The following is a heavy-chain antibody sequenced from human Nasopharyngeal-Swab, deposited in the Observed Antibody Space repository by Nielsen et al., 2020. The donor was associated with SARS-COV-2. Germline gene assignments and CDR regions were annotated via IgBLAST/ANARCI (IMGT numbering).Heavy chain of an antibody. D-gene: IGHD2-2*01. CDR2: ICGNSDTT. J-gene: IGHJ4*02. Sequence: GGSLRLSCAASGFTFSSYAMSWVRQAPGQGLEWVSTICGNSDTTYYADSVKGRFSISRDNSKNTLYLQMNSLRAEDTAVYYCAKWNTSSCYPVFDSWGQGTLVTVSS. CDR3: AKWNTSSCYPVFDS. CDR1: GFTFSSYA. V-gene: IGHV3-23*01.